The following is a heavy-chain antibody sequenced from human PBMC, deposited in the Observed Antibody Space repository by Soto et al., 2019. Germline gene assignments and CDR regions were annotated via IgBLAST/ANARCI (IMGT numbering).Heavy chain of an antibody. D-gene: IGHD2-15*01. V-gene: IGHV4-31*03. J-gene: IGHJ4*02. CDR2: IYYSGST. CDR3: ASGGYCSGGSCYSSFDY. Sequence: QVQLQESGPGLVKPSQTLSLTCTVSGGSISSGGYYWSWIRQHPGKCLDWIGYIYYSGSTYYNPSLKSRVTITVDTSKNQFSLNLSSVNAADTAVYYCASGGYCSGGSCYSSFDYWGQGTLVTVSS. CDR1: GGSISSGGYY.